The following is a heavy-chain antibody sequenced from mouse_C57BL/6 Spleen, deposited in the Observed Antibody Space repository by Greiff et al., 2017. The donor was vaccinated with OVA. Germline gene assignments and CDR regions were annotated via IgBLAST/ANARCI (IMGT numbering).Heavy chain of an antibody. CDR2: IDPSDSET. J-gene: IGHJ3*01. CDR1: GYTFTSYW. CDR3: ARWGNYSWFAY. V-gene: IGHV1-52*01. D-gene: IGHD2-1*01. Sequence: QVQLQQSGAELVRPGSSVKLSCKASGYTFTSYWMHWVKQRPIQGLEWIGNIDPSDSETHYNQKFKDKATLTVDKSSSTAYMQLSSLTSEDSAVYYCARWGNYSWFAYWGQGTLVTVSA.